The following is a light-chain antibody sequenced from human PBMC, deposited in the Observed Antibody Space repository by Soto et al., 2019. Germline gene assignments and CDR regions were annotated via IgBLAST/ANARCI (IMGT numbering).Light chain of an antibody. V-gene: IGKV3-11*01. CDR2: DAS. J-gene: IGKJ3*01. Sequence: EIVLTQSPATLSLSPGERATXSCRASQSVSNYLAWYQQKPGQAPRLLIYDASNRATGIPARFSGSGSGTDFTLTISSLEPEDVAVYYCQQRSNGLTFGPGTKVDIK. CDR3: QQRSNGLT. CDR1: QSVSNY.